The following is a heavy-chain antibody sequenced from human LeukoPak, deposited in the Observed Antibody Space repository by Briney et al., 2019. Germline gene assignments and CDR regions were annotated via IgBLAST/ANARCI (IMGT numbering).Heavy chain of an antibody. V-gene: IGHV3-33*01. CDR3: AGEARYYDFWSATRLGAVDI. D-gene: IGHD3-3*01. CDR2: IWYDGSNK. J-gene: IGHJ3*02. CDR1: GFTFSSYG. Sequence: GGSLRLSCAASGFTFSSYGMHWVRQAPGKGLEWVADIWYDGSNKYYADSVKCRFTISRDNSKNTLYLQINSLSAEHTAAYYCAGEARYYDFWSATRLGAVDIWGQRAMVTVSS.